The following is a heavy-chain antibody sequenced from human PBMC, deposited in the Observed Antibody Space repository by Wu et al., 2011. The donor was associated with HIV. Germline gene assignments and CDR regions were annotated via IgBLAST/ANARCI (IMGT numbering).Heavy chain of an antibody. CDR1: GYTFTSYY. Sequence: QVQLVQSGAEVKKPGASVKVSCKASGYTFTSYYMHWVRQAPGQGLEWMGIISPSGGSTNYAQKFQGRVTMTRDTSTSTVDMELSSLRSDDTAMYYCARGYGDVEGDRLVPTPWGQGTLVHRLL. V-gene: IGHV1-46*01. D-gene: IGHD4-17*01. CDR2: ISPSGGST. CDR3: ARGYGDVEGDRLVPTP. J-gene: IGHJ5*02.